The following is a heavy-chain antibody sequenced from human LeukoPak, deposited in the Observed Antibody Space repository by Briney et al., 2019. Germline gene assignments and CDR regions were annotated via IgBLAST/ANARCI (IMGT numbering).Heavy chain of an antibody. CDR3: ARGIRYYDILTGHVKGHDNSYYYYMDV. CDR2: IIPMFETA. D-gene: IGHD3-9*01. J-gene: IGHJ6*03. V-gene: IGHV1-69*13. Sequence: GASVNVSCKASGGTFNSYAISWVRQAPGQGLEWMGGIIPMFETANYAQKFQGRVTITADEFTTTVYMELSSLRSEDTAVYYCARGIRYYDILTGHVKGHDNSYYYYMDVWGQGTAVTISS. CDR1: GGTFNSYA.